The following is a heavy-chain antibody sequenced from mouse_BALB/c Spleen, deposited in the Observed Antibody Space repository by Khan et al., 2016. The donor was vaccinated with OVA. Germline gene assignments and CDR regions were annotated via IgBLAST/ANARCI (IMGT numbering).Heavy chain of an antibody. CDR2: INTYTGEP. CDR1: GYTFTDYA. J-gene: IGHJ1*01. Sequence: QIQLVQSGPELKKPGETVRISCKASGYTFTDYAMNWVKQAPGKGLKWMGWINTYTGEPTYADEFKGRFAFSLETSASTAHLQIDNLKNEDMATYFCARAPSYWFFDVWGAGTTVTVSS. V-gene: IGHV9-1*02. CDR3: ARAPSYWFFDV.